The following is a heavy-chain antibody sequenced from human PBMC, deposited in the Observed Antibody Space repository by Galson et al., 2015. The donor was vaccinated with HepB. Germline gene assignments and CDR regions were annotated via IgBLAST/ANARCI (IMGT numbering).Heavy chain of an antibody. CDR3: ARADIYCSSTSCPSGHYYYYYGMDV. V-gene: IGHV1-69*13. J-gene: IGHJ6*02. Sequence: SVKVSCKASGGTFSSYAISWVRQAPGQGLEWMGGIIPIFGTANYAQKFQGRVTITADESTSTAYMGLSSLRSEDTAVYYCARADIYCSSTSCPSGHYYYYYGMDVWGQGTTVTVSS. CDR1: GGTFSSYA. D-gene: IGHD2-2*01. CDR2: IIPIFGTA.